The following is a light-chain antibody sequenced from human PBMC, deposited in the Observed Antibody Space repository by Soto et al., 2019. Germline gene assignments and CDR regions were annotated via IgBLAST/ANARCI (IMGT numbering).Light chain of an antibody. CDR2: EGT. Sequence: QSVLTQPASVSGSPGQSITISCTGTSSDVGTYKFVSWYQQHPGKVPTLMIHEGTKRPSGVSNRFSGSKSGNTATLTIAGLQRKDEANYYCCSYAGTSVWVFGGGTKLTVL. CDR1: SSDVGTYKF. J-gene: IGLJ3*02. V-gene: IGLV2-23*01. CDR3: CSYAGTSVWV.